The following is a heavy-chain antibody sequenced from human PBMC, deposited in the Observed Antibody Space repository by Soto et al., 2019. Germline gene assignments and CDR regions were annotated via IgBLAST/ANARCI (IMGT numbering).Heavy chain of an antibody. CDR3: VQTTGWPGFDF. Sequence: EVQLVESGGGWIQPGGSLRLSCAASGFTVSSKYMTWVSQAPGKGLEWVSVIYGGGTTYYADSVKGRFTISRDNSKNTLYLQVNSLRAEVTAVYYCVQTTGWPGFDFWGQGTLVTVSS. CDR1: GFTVSSKY. J-gene: IGHJ4*02. V-gene: IGHV3-53*01. D-gene: IGHD6-19*01. CDR2: IYGGGTT.